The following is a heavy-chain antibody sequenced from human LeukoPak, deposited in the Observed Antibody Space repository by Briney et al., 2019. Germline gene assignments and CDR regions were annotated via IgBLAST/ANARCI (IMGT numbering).Heavy chain of an antibody. Sequence: PWESLRLTCTASGFTFSYYTRHWVRQAPGKGLEWVAVISYDGSNNYYADQLQRRFTISRDNFKSTLYLQMNRVRAEYKGVYYCARVLSYKDRSGYHFLYWGGGPVVSVS. CDR3: ARVLSYKDRSGYHFLY. V-gene: IGHV3-30-3*01. D-gene: IGHD3-22*01. CDR2: ISYDGSNN. J-gene: IGHJ4*02. CDR1: GFTFSYYT.